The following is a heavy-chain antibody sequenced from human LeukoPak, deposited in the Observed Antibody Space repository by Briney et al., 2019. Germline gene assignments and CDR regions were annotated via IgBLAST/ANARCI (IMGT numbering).Heavy chain of an antibody. CDR1: GGSFSGYY. CDR2: INHSGST. V-gene: IGHV4-34*01. D-gene: IGHD3-10*01. J-gene: IGHJ6*02. Sequence: SETLSLTCAVYGGSFSGYYWSWIRQPPGKGLEWIGEINHSGSTNYNPSLKSRVTISVDTSKNQFSLKLSSVTAADTAVYYCARGRLTYYYGSGSYPARYYYGMDVWGQGTTVTVYS. CDR3: ARGRLTYYYGSGSYPARYYYGMDV.